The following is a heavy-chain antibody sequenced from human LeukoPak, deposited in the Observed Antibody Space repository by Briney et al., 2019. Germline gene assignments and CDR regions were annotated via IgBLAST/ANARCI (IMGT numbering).Heavy chain of an antibody. D-gene: IGHD6-13*01. CDR2: INSDGSIT. Sequence: GGSLRLSCAASGFTFSTYWMHWVRQVPGKGLVWVSRINSDGSITTYADSVKGRFTISRDNAKNTLYLQMNSLRDEDTAVYYCAGGISATGGGWGQGTMVTVSS. V-gene: IGHV3-74*01. CDR1: GFTFSTYW. J-gene: IGHJ3*01. CDR3: AGGISATGGG.